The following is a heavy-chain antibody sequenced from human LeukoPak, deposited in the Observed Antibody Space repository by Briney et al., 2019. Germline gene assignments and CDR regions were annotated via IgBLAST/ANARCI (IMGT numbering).Heavy chain of an antibody. CDR2: INGGGVNT. CDR1: GFTFSSYA. V-gene: IGHV3-23*01. Sequence: PGGSLRLSCAASGFTFSSYAMSWVRQAPGKGLEWVSTINGGGVNTHYADSVGGRFTISRDNSKNTLFLQMNSLRDEDTAVYYCAKGKYSNSGIDDYWGQGTLVTVSS. CDR3: AKGKYSNSGIDDY. D-gene: IGHD6-6*01. J-gene: IGHJ4*02.